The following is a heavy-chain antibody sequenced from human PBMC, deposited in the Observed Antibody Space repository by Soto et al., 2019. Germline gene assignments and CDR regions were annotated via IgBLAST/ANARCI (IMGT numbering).Heavy chain of an antibody. J-gene: IGHJ5*02. CDR2: ISAYNGNT. CDR1: GGTFSSYG. Sequence: ASVKVSCKASGGTFSSYGISWVRQAPGQGLEWMGWISAYNGNTNYAQKLQGRVTMTTDTSTSTAYMELRSLRSDDTAVYYCARMNYDFWSGYYMFDPWGQGTLVTVSS. V-gene: IGHV1-18*01. CDR3: ARMNYDFWSGYYMFDP. D-gene: IGHD3-3*01.